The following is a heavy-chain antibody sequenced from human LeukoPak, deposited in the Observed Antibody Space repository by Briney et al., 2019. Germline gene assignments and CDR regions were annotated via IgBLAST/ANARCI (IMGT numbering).Heavy chain of an antibody. D-gene: IGHD3-9*01. CDR3: ARDFARYYFDY. Sequence: ASVKVSCKASGYTFTSYYMHWVRQAPGQGLEWMGIINPSGGSTSYAQKFRGRVTMTRDTSTSTVYMELSSLRSEDTAVYYCARDFARYYFDYWGQGTLVTVSS. CDR2: INPSGGST. CDR1: GYTFTSYY. J-gene: IGHJ4*02. V-gene: IGHV1-46*01.